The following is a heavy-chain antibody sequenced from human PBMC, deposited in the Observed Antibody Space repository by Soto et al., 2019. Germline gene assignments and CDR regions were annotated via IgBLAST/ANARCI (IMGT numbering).Heavy chain of an antibody. J-gene: IGHJ6*02. D-gene: IGHD6-13*01. V-gene: IGHV1-46*01. CDR2: INPSSGTT. CDR3: ARDKLQQGYYYYYGMDV. Sequence: ASVKVSCKASGYTFTSYYIHWVRQAPGQGLEWVGIINPSSGTTNYAQKFQGRVSMTRDTSTSTVYMELSGLSSGDTAIYYCARDKLQQGYYYYYGMDVWGQGTTVTVSS. CDR1: GYTFTSYY.